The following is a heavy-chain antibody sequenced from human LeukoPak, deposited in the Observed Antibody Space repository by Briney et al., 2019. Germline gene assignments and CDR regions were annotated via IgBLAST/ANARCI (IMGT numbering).Heavy chain of an antibody. Sequence: PGGCLRLSCTASGFTLSSYWMHWVRQVPGKGPLWVSRIKSDGSSTSYADSVKGRFTISRDNAKNTLYLQMNGLRVEDTAIYYCAREFTVGPTQTDAFDVWGQGTMVTVSS. D-gene: IGHD1-26*01. CDR3: AREFTVGPTQTDAFDV. CDR2: IKSDGSST. J-gene: IGHJ3*01. V-gene: IGHV3-74*01. CDR1: GFTLSSYW.